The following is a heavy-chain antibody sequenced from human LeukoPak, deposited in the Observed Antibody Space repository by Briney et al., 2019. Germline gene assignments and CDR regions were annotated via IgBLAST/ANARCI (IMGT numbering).Heavy chain of an antibody. D-gene: IGHD6-13*01. CDR1: GFTFSSYA. Sequence: GGSLRLSCAASGFTFSSYAMHWVRQAPGKGLEYVSAISSNGGSTYYANSVKGRFTISRDNSKNTLYLQMGSLRAEDMAVYYCARISTGPQKQQPPNYYMDVWGKGTTVTVSS. V-gene: IGHV3-64*01. CDR3: ARISTGPQKQQPPNYYMDV. CDR2: ISSNGGST. J-gene: IGHJ6*03.